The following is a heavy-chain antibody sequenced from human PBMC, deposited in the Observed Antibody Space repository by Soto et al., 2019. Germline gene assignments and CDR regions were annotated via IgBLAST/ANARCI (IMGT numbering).Heavy chain of an antibody. Sequence: ASVTVSCKDSGYTFTSYGIRWVRQAPGQGLEWMGSIFPLTDIPDYAQNFQARLTISADKSTSTAYMELSSLTSDDTAMYFCARGPLVVLNYFESWGQGTLVTVSS. V-gene: IGHV1-69*04. CDR2: IFPLTDIP. J-gene: IGHJ4*02. CDR1: GYTFTSYG. CDR3: ARGPLVVLNYFES.